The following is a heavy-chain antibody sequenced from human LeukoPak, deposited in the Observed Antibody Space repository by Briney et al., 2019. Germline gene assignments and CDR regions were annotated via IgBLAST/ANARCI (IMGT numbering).Heavy chain of an antibody. CDR1: GGSISNYY. Sequence: SETLSLTCTVSGGSISNYYLSWIRQPPGKGLQWIGYIYHSGSTYYNPSLKSRVTISVDTSKNQCSLEVRSVTAANTAVYFCARAAHVVVPVSLNWLDAWGQGTHVTVSS. V-gene: IGHV4-59*01. CDR3: ARAAHVVVPVSLNWLDA. D-gene: IGHD2-2*01. CDR2: IYHSGST. J-gene: IGHJ5*02.